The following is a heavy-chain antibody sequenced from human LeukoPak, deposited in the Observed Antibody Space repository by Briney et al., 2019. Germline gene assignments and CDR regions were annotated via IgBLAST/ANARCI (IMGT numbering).Heavy chain of an antibody. Sequence: PGRSLRLSCAASGSTFSSYGMHWVRQAPGKGLEWVAVISYDGSNKYYADSVKGRFTISRDNSKNTLYLQMNSLRVEDTAVYYCARAVEDDLLTGDYWGQGTLVTVSS. V-gene: IGHV3-30*03. CDR3: ARAVEDDLLTGDY. CDR1: GSTFSSYG. J-gene: IGHJ4*02. D-gene: IGHD3-9*01. CDR2: ISYDGSNK.